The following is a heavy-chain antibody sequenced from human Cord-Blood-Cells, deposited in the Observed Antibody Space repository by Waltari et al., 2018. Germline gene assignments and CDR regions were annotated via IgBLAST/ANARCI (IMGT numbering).Heavy chain of an antibody. V-gene: IGHV3-30*04. D-gene: IGHD6-13*01. CDR1: GFTFSSYA. CDR3: ARCIAAAGTGYFQH. Sequence: QVQLVESGGGVVQPGRSLRLSCAASGFTFSSYAMHWVRQAPGKGLEWVAVISYDGSNKYYADSVKSRFTISRDNSKNTLYLQMNSLRAEDTAVYYCARCIAAAGTGYFQHWGQGTLVTVSS. CDR2: ISYDGSNK. J-gene: IGHJ1*01.